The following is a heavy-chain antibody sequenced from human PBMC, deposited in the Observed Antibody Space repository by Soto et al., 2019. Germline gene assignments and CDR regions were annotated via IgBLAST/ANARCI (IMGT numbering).Heavy chain of an antibody. Sequence: GGSLRLSCAASGFTFSSYAMHWVRQAPGKGLEWVAVISYDGSNKYYADSVKGRFTISRDNSKNTLYLQMNSLRAEDTAVYYCARVADKFGDYVLSYFEYWGQGARVTVSS. CDR2: ISYDGSNK. J-gene: IGHJ4*02. V-gene: IGHV3-30-3*01. CDR3: ARVADKFGDYVLSYFEY. D-gene: IGHD4-17*01. CDR1: GFTFSSYA.